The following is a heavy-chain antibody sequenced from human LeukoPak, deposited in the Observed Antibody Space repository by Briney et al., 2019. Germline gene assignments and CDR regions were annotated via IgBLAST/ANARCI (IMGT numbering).Heavy chain of an antibody. V-gene: IGHV1-18*01. J-gene: IGHJ6*02. D-gene: IGHD1-7*01. Sequence: ASVKVSCKASGYTFTSYGISWVRQAPAQGLEWMGWISAYNGNTNYAQKLQGRVTMTTDTSTSTAYMELRSLRSDDTAVYYCARDQPLPMYNWNYEDYYYYGMDVWGQGTTVTVSS. CDR3: ARDQPLPMYNWNYEDYYYYGMDV. CDR2: ISAYNGNT. CDR1: GYTFTSYG.